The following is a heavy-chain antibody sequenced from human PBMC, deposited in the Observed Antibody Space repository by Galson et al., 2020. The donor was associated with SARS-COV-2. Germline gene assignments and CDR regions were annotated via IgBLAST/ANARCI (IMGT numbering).Heavy chain of an antibody. Sequence: KIGESLKISCKASGYNFNSDWIGWVRQMPGKGLEWMGIIYPGDSETRYSLSFQGQVTMSADKSINTAYLQWSSLKASDTAIYFCARVRSGNYIYDYCGQGTLVTVSS. J-gene: IGHJ4*02. CDR3: ARVRSGNYIYDY. CDR1: GYNFNSDW. V-gene: IGHV5-51*01. CDR2: IYPGDSET. D-gene: IGHD1-26*01.